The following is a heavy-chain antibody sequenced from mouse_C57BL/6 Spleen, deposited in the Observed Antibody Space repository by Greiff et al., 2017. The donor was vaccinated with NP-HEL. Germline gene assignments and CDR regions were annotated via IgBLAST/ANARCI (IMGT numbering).Heavy chain of an antibody. CDR3: ARSYYSLYYAMDY. J-gene: IGHJ4*01. CDR2: IYPGSGNT. D-gene: IGHD2-12*01. V-gene: IGHV1-76*01. CDR1: GYTFTDYY. Sequence: QVQLQQSGAELVRPGASVKLSCKASGYTFTDYYINWVKQRPGQGLEWIARIYPGSGNTYYNEKFKGKATLTAEKSSSTAYMQLSSLTSEDSAVYFCARSYYSLYYAMDYWGQGTSVTVSS.